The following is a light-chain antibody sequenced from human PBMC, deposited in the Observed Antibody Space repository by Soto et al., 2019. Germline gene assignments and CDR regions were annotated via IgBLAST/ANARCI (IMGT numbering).Light chain of an antibody. Sequence: EIVLTQSPGTLSLSPGERATLSCRASQSVRSDYLAWYQQKPGQAPRLLIYGASSRATGIPDRFSGSGSGTDFTLTIRRLEPEDFAGYYCQPFGRSPSMFSFGQGTKLEIK. V-gene: IGKV3-20*01. J-gene: IGKJ2*01. CDR1: QSVRSDY. CDR2: GAS. CDR3: QPFGRSPSMFS.